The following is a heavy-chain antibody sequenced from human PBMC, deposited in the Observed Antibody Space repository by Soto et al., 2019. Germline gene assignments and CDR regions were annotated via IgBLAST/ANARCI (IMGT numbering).Heavy chain of an antibody. J-gene: IGHJ6*02. Sequence: SETLSLTXAVSGGSISSSNWWSWVRQPPGKGLEWIGEIYHSGSTNCNPSLKSRVTISVDKSKNQFSLKLSSVTAADTAVYYCARETTVTTDYYYYGMDVWGQGTTVTVSS. CDR2: IYHSGST. CDR1: GGSISSSNW. D-gene: IGHD4-4*01. CDR3: ARETTVTTDYYYYGMDV. V-gene: IGHV4-4*02.